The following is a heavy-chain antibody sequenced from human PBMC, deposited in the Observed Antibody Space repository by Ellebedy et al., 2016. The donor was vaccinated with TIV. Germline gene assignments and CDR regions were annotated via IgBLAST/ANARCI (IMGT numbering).Heavy chain of an antibody. J-gene: IGHJ6*02. CDR1: GYTLTELS. V-gene: IGHV1-24*01. CDR3: ATVELERRFGGMDV. Sequence: ASVKVSCXVSGYTLTELSMHWVRQAPGKGLEWMGGFDPEDGETIYAQKFQGRVTMTEDTSTDTAYMELSSLRSEDTAVYYCATVELERRFGGMDVWGQGTTVTVSS. D-gene: IGHD1-1*01. CDR2: FDPEDGET.